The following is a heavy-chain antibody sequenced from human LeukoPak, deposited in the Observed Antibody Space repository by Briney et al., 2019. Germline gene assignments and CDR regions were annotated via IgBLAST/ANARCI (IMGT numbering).Heavy chain of an antibody. J-gene: IGHJ6*03. D-gene: IGHD1-7*01. CDR1: GVSISSYY. CDR3: ARRWNYGRNYYIDV. CDR2: IYYSGST. Sequence: SETLSLTCTVSGVSISSYYWSWIRQPPGKGLEWIGYIYYSGSTNYNPSLKSRVTISVDTSKNQFSLRLTSVTATDTAVYYCARRWNYGRNYYIDVWGNGATVSVSS. V-gene: IGHV4-59*12.